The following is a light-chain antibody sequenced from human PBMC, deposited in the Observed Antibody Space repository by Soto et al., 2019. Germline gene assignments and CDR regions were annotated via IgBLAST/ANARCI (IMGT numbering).Light chain of an antibody. CDR1: QDISNY. CDR2: AAS. V-gene: IGKV1-27*01. Sequence: DIQMTQSTSSLSASVGDRVTITCRASQDISNYLAWYQQRPGKDPKLLIYAASTLQSGVPPRFSGSGSETDFTLTISSLQPEDVATYYCQKYDIAPRTFGGGTKVEMK. CDR3: QKYDIAPRT. J-gene: IGKJ4*01.